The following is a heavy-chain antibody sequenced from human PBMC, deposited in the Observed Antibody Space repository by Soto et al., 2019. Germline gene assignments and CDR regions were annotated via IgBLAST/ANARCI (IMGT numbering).Heavy chain of an antibody. J-gene: IGHJ6*03. Sequence: GASVKVSCKVSGYTLTELSMHWVRQAPGKGLEWMGGFDPEDGETIYAQKFQGRVTMTEDTSTDTAYMELSSLRSEDTAVYYCATSIASGTANYYYYYMDVWGKGTTVTVSS. CDR2: FDPEDGET. CDR3: ATSIASGTANYYYYYMDV. V-gene: IGHV1-24*01. CDR1: GYTLTELS. D-gene: IGHD1-1*01.